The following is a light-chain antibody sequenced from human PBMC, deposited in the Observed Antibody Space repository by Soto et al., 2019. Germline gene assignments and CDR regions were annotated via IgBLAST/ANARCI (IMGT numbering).Light chain of an antibody. Sequence: QSVLTQPPSVSGAPRQRVTISCTGSSSNIGAGYDVHWYQQLPGTAHKLLIYGNSNRPSGVPDRFSGSTSGASASLAITGLQDEDEADYYCQSYDISLTTWVFGGGTKLTVL. CDR2: GNS. J-gene: IGLJ3*02. CDR3: QSYDISLTTWV. CDR1: SSNIGAGYD. V-gene: IGLV1-40*01.